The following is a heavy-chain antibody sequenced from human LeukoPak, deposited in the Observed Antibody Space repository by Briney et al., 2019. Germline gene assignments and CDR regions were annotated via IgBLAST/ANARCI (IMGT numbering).Heavy chain of an antibody. Sequence: PGGSLRLSCAASGFTFSSYWIHWVRQARGKALVWVSRINTDGSGTTYADSVKGRFTISRDNAKSTLYLQMNSLRAEDTAVYYCAREYSSSSGRFYDYWAREPWSPSPQ. CDR3: AREYSSSSGRFYDY. CDR1: GFTFSSYW. J-gene: IGHJ4*02. CDR2: INTDGSGT. V-gene: IGHV3-74*01. D-gene: IGHD6-6*01.